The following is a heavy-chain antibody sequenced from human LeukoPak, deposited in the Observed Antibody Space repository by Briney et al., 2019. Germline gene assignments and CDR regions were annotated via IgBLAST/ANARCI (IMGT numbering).Heavy chain of an antibody. CDR2: INHSGST. CDR3: ARGVRGGSEVGGY. D-gene: IGHD3-10*02. V-gene: IGHV4-34*01. CDR1: GGSFGGYY. Sequence: PSETLSLTCAVYGGSFGGYYWSWIRQPPGKGLEWIGEINHSGSTNYNPSLKSRVTISVDTSKNQFSLKLSSVTAADTAVYYCARGVRGGSEVGGYWGQGTLVTVSS. J-gene: IGHJ4*02.